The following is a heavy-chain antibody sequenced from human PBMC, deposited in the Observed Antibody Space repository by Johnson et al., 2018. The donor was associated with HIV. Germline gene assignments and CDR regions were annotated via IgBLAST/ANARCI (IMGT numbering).Heavy chain of an antibody. CDR3: ARARITILGVVLGADAFDI. Sequence: VQLVESGGGLVQPGGSLRLSCAVSGFTFSNFAMHWVRQAPGKGLEYVSAITSNGGSTYYANSVKGRFTISRDNSKNTLYLQMGGLRAEDMAVYYCARARITILGVVLGADAFDIWGQGTMVTVSS. CDR2: ITSNGGST. CDR1: GFTFSNFA. D-gene: IGHD3-3*01. J-gene: IGHJ3*02. V-gene: IGHV3-64*01.